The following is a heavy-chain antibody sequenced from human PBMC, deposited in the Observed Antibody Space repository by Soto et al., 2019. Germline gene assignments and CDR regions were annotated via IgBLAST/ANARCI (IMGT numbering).Heavy chain of an antibody. J-gene: IGHJ6*02. CDR3: AREGVAPYYYYGMDV. Sequence: ASVKVSCKASGYTFTRSGISWVRQAPGQGLEWMGWISTYNGDTNYAQTFQGRVTMTTDTSTSTVHMEVRSLRSDDTAVYYCAREGVAPYYYYGMDVWGQGILVTVSS. CDR2: ISTYNGDT. D-gene: IGHD5-12*01. CDR1: GYTFTRSG. V-gene: IGHV1-18*01.